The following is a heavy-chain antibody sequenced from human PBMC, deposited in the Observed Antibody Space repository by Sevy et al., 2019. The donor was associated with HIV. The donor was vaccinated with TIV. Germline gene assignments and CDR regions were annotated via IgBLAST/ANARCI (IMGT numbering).Heavy chain of an antibody. CDR1: DDSINSYY. V-gene: IGHV4-59*08. J-gene: IGHJ4*02. CDR3: ARGAVVIGTAATPVLDF. CDR2: IYNNIGST. D-gene: IGHD6-13*01. Sequence: SKTLSLTCSVSDDSINSYYWGWIRQPPGKGLQWVGYIYNNIGSTSYNPSLTSRVTISVDTSKNQFSLKLTSVTAADTAVYYCARGAVVIGTAATPVLDFWGQGSLVTVSS.